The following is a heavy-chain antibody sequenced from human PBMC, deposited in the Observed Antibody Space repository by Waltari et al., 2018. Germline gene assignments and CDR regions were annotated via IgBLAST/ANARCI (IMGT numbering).Heavy chain of an antibody. CDR3: ARDGSSGWYLNYYYYYGMDV. CDR1: GGSISSGSYY. V-gene: IGHV4-61*09. Sequence: QVQLQESGPGLVKPSQTLSLTCTVSGGSISSGSYYWSWIRQPAGKGLEGIGYICTRGGNNYNPALKSRVTISVDTSKNQFSLKRSSVTAADTAVYYCARDGSSGWYLNYYYYYGMDVWGQGTTVTVSS. CDR2: ICTRGGN. J-gene: IGHJ6*02. D-gene: IGHD6-19*01.